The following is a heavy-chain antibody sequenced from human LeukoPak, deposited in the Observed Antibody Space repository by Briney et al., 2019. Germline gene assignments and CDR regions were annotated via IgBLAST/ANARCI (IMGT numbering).Heavy chain of an antibody. Sequence: GGSLRLSCAASGFTLSRYWVNWVRQAPGKGLEWVSSISSSYSYIYYADSVKGRFTISRDNAKNSLYLQMNSLRAEDTAVYYCARDRIIYGDYGDAFDIWGQGTMVTVSS. CDR2: ISSSYSYI. CDR1: GFTLSRYW. D-gene: IGHD4-17*01. V-gene: IGHV3-21*06. J-gene: IGHJ3*02. CDR3: ARDRIIYGDYGDAFDI.